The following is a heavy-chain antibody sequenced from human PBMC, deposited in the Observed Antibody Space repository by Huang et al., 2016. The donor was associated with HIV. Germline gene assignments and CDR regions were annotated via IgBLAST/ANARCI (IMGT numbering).Heavy chain of an antibody. CDR1: GDSVSSHY. Sequence: QVRLQESGPGLVKPSETLSLSCTVSGDSVSSHYWGWIRHPPGKGLEWIGTVYVSRTTKYNPSLNSRITISGDTSKNGFSLNMTSVSAADTAMYFCVRDQGRLAVGGIDNWFDPWGQGALVTVSS. V-gene: IGHV4-59*02. D-gene: IGHD6-19*01. J-gene: IGHJ5*02. CDR3: VRDQGRLAVGGIDNWFDP. CDR2: VYVSRTT.